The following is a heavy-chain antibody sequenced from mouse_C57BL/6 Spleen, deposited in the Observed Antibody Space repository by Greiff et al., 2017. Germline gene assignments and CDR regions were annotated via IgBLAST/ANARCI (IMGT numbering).Heavy chain of an antibody. V-gene: IGHV14-2*01. CDR3: ARATVVAKNDFDY. CDR1: GFNIKDYY. CDR2: IDPEDGET. J-gene: IGHJ2*01. D-gene: IGHD1-1*01. Sequence: EVQLQQSGAELVKPGASVKLSCTASGFNIKDYYMHWVKQRTEQGLEWIGRIDPEDGETKYAPKFQGKATIPADTSSNTAYLQLSSLTSEDTAVXDCARATVVAKNDFDYWGQGTTLTVSS.